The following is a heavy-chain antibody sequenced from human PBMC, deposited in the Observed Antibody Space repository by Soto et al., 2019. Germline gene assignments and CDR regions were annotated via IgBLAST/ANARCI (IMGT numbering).Heavy chain of an antibody. V-gene: IGHV2-5*02. D-gene: IGHD6-19*01. CDR1: GFSLSSTRMA. Sequence: QITLKESGPTLVKPTQTLTPTCTFSGFSLSSTRMAVGWIRQPPGKALEWLALIYWDDDKRYTPFLTSTLTSTQDSSKNQVVLTMSNMDPVDTARYYCAHIVVAGLGYYFDYWGQGTLVTFSS. CDR3: AHIVVAGLGYYFDY. CDR2: IYWDDDK. J-gene: IGHJ4*02.